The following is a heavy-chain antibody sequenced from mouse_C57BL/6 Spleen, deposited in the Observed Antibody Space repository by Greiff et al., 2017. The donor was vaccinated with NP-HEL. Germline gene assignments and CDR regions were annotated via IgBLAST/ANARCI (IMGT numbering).Heavy chain of an antibody. Sequence: VQLQESGPGLVQPSQSLSITCTVSGFSLTSYGVHWVRQSPGKGLEWLGVIWRGGSTDYNAAFMSRLSIFKDNSKGQIFFNMNSLQADDTAIYYSAKNYYGSSSGWYFGVWGTGTTVTVSS. D-gene: IGHD1-1*01. CDR1: GFSLTSYG. V-gene: IGHV2-5*01. CDR2: IWRGGST. CDR3: AKNYYGSSSGWYFGV. J-gene: IGHJ1*03.